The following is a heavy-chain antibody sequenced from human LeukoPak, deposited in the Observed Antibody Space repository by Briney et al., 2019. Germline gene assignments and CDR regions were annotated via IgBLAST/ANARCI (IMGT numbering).Heavy chain of an antibody. J-gene: IGHJ4*02. CDR1: GGSISSSSYY. Sequence: SETLSLTCTVSGGSISSSSYYWGWIRQPPGKGLEWIGSIYYSGSTYYNPSLKSRVTISVDTSKNQFSLKLSSVTAADTAVYYCARLDRSYYFDYWGQGTLVTISS. V-gene: IGHV4-39*01. D-gene: IGHD2-2*03. CDR2: IYYSGST. CDR3: ARLDRSYYFDY.